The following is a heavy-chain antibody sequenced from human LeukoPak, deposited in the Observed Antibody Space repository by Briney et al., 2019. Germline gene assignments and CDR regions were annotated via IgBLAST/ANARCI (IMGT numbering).Heavy chain of an antibody. CDR1: GYTLTSYY. J-gene: IGHJ4*02. Sequence: GASVKVSCKASGYTLTSYYMHWVRQAPGQGPEWMGVINPRDGSTSYAQKFQGRVAMTRDTSTSTVFMELSSLTSEDAAVYYCARGRAGYSGSWYVYWGQGTLVTVSS. D-gene: IGHD6-13*01. CDR2: INPRDGST. V-gene: IGHV1-46*01. CDR3: ARGRAGYSGSWYVY.